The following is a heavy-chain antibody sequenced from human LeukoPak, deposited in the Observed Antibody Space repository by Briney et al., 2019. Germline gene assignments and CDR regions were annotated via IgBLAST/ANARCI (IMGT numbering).Heavy chain of an antibody. CDR1: GFTFSSYA. CDR2: ISYDGSNK. Sequence: GGSLRLSCAASGFTFSSYAMHWVRQAPGKGLEWVAVISYDGSNKYYADSVKGRFTISRDNSKNTLYLQMNSLRAEDTAVYYCARAPHYLFGMDVWAQGPTVSVSS. V-gene: IGHV3-30-3*01. CDR3: ARAPHYLFGMDV. J-gene: IGHJ6*02.